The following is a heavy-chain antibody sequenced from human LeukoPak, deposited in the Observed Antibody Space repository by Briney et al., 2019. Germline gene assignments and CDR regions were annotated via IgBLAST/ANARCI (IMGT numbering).Heavy chain of an antibody. D-gene: IGHD3-22*01. CDR3: AKVGDSSGWGDY. J-gene: IGHJ4*02. Sequence: PGGSLRLPCTGSGFTFNSYAMSWVRQAPGKGPEWVSSINGGGGNTFYAGSVKGRFTISRDNSKNTLYLQMNSLRAEDTAVYYCAKVGDSSGWGDYWGQGTLVTVSS. CDR2: INGGGGNT. V-gene: IGHV3-23*01. CDR1: GFTFNSYA.